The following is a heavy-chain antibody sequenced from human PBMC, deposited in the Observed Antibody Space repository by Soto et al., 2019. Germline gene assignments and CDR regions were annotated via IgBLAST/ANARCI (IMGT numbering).Heavy chain of an antibody. CDR3: ASLLGIAAAGTYYYGMDV. D-gene: IGHD6-13*01. CDR2: INHSGST. J-gene: IGHJ6*02. V-gene: IGHV4-34*01. CDR1: GGSFSGYY. Sequence: SETLSLTCAVYGGSFSGYYWSWIRQPPGKGPEWIGEINHSGSTNYNPSLKSRVTISVDTSKNQFSLKLSSVTAADTAVYYCASLLGIAAAGTYYYGMDVWGQGTTVTVSS.